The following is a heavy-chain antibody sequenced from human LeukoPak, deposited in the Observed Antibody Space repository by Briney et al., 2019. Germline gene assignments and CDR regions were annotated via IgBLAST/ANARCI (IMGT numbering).Heavy chain of an antibody. D-gene: IGHD3-3*01. Sequence: GESLKISCKGSGYSFTSYWIGWVRQMPGKGLEWMGIIYPGDSDTRYSPPFQGQVTISADKSISTAYLQWSSLKASDTAMYYCARLSYDFWSGYPYGMDVWGQGTTVTVSS. CDR1: GYSFTSYW. CDR3: ARLSYDFWSGYPYGMDV. CDR2: IYPGDSDT. V-gene: IGHV5-51*01. J-gene: IGHJ6*02.